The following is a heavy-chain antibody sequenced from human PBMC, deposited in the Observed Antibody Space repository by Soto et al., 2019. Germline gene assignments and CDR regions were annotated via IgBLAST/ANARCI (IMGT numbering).Heavy chain of an antibody. CDR3: ASRIAAAGTATGY. CDR1: GGSISSGDYY. J-gene: IGHJ4*02. D-gene: IGHD6-13*01. Sequence: PSETLSLTCTVSGGSISSGDYYWSWIRQPPGKGLEWIGYIYYSGSTYYNPSLKSRVTISVDTSKNQFSLKLSSVTAADTAVYYCASRIAAAGTATGYWGQGTLVTVSS. V-gene: IGHV4-30-4*01. CDR2: IYYSGST.